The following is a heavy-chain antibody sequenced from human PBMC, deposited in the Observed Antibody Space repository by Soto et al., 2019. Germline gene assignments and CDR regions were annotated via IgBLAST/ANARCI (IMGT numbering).Heavy chain of an antibody. V-gene: IGHV3-23*01. J-gene: IGHJ4*02. CDR2: ISASATNT. D-gene: IGHD6-19*01. CDR3: AKIWDSGGCDS. Sequence: EVQLLESGGDLVQPGGSLRLSCAASGFTFSTSPMSWVRQAPGMGLQWLSSISASATNTYYADSVKGRFTISRDNSRSTLYLQMNSLRAEDTAFYYCAKIWDSGGCDSWGQGTLVTVSS. CDR1: GFTFSTSP.